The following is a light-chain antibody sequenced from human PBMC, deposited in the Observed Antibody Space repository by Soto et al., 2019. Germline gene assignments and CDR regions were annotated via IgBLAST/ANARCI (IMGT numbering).Light chain of an antibody. CDR2: GAS. CDR1: QSVRSY. Sequence: EIVLTQSPGTLSLSPGERATLSCRASQSVRSYLGWYQQKPGQAPRLLIYGASDRATGIPDRFSGSGSGIDFNLTISTLEPEDFSVNYCQQFLYLPFTFGPGTSVDL. J-gene: IGKJ3*01. V-gene: IGKV3-20*01. CDR3: QQFLYLPFT.